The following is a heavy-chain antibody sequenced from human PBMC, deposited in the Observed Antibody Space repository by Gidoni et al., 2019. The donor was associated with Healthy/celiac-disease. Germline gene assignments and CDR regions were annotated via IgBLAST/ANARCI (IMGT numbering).Heavy chain of an antibody. CDR2: ISGSGGST. CDR1: GFTFSSYA. Sequence: EVQLLESGGGLVQPGGSLRLSCAASGFTFSSYAMSWVRQAPGTGLEWVSAISGSGGSTYYADSVKGRFTISRDNSKNTLYLQMNSLRAEDTAVYYCAKDRGPNADSSGWYHAYWGQGTLVTVSS. D-gene: IGHD6-19*01. CDR3: AKDRGPNADSSGWYHAY. V-gene: IGHV3-23*01. J-gene: IGHJ4*02.